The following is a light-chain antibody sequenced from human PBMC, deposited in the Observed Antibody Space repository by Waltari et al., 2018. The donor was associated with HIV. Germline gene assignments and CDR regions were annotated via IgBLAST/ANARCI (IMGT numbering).Light chain of an antibody. Sequence: QSVLTQPPSVSGAPGQTVTIPCTGSRSNIGAGYDLPWYQHLPGRAPKLLIYGNTNRPSGVPDRFSGSQSGTSASLVITGLQAEDEADYYCQSYDRSLSGGVFGGGTRLTVL. CDR2: GNT. CDR1: RSNIGAGYD. CDR3: QSYDRSLSGGV. J-gene: IGLJ7*01. V-gene: IGLV1-40*01.